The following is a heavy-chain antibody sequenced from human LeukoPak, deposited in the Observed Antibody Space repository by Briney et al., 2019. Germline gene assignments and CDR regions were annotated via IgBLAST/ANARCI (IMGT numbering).Heavy chain of an antibody. D-gene: IGHD3-22*01. CDR3: ARGSYDSSGYYSYYFDY. Sequence: GGSLRLSCAASGYTFSSYSINCVSDAPGRGRECVSSLSSSSSYIYYADSVKGRFTISRDNAKNSLYLQMNSLRAEDTAVYYCARGSYDSSGYYSYYFDYWGQGTLVTVSS. CDR2: LSSSSSYI. CDR1: GYTFSSYS. V-gene: IGHV3-21*01. J-gene: IGHJ4*02.